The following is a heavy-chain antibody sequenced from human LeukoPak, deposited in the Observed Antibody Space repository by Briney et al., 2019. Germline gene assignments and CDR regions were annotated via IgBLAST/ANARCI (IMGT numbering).Heavy chain of an antibody. CDR3: ARMIDDILTGDAFDI. CDR1: GYTFTSCA. Sequence: ASVKVSCKASGYTFTSCAMHWVRQAPGQRLEWMGWINAGNGNTKYSQKFQGRVTITRDTSASTAYMELSSLRSEDTAVYYCARMIDDILTGDAFDIWGQGTMVTVSS. CDR2: INAGNGNT. D-gene: IGHD3-9*01. J-gene: IGHJ3*02. V-gene: IGHV1-3*01.